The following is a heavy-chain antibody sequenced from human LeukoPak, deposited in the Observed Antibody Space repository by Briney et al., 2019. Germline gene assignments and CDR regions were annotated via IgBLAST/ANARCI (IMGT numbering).Heavy chain of an antibody. Sequence: ASVKVSCKASGYTFTDYYMHWVRQALGQGFEWMGWINPNDGDTYYAQKFQGRVTMTSDTSISTAHMEVSRLRSDDTAVYYCAGANFLYCSSTSCLFDYWGQGTLVTVSS. CDR1: GYTFTDYY. V-gene: IGHV1-2*02. CDR2: INPNDGDT. CDR3: AGANFLYCSSTSCLFDY. J-gene: IGHJ4*02. D-gene: IGHD2-2*01.